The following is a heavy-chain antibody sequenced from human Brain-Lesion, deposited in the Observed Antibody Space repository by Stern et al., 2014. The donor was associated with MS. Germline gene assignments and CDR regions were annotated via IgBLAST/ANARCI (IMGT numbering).Heavy chain of an antibody. Sequence: QLQLVQSGADVKKPGAPAKVSCKVSGSTLTDLPMHWVRQAPSTGLERMGGFDPEDGETIYAQKFQGRVTMTEDTSTDTAYMELSSLRSEDTAVYYCATLSPGAGGNYYRHFDYWGQGTLVTVSS. CDR2: FDPEDGET. CDR3: ATLSPGAGGNYYRHFDY. V-gene: IGHV1-24*01. J-gene: IGHJ4*02. D-gene: IGHD1-26*01. CDR1: GSTLTDLP.